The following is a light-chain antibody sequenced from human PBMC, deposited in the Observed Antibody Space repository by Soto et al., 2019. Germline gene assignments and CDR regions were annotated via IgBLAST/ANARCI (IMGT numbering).Light chain of an antibody. CDR1: QSISSW. V-gene: IGKV1-5*03. J-gene: IGKJ1*01. CDR3: QQYNSYWT. CDR2: KAS. Sequence: DIQMTQSPSTLSASVGDRVTITCRASQSISSWFAWYQQKPGKAPKLLIYKASSLESGVPSRFSGNGSGTEFTLTISSLQPDDFATYYCQQYNSYWTFGQGTKVEIK.